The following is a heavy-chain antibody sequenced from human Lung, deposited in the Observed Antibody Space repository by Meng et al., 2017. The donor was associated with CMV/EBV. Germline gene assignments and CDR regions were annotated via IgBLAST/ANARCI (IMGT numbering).Heavy chain of an antibody. CDR3: ARLYGLIH. CDR2: IYSSGNT. J-gene: IGHJ4*02. CDR1: GASLRTSSYY. Sequence: LSCTVSGASLRTSSYYWGWIRQAPGKGPEWIGSIYSSGNTYFKPSLKSRVPLSIETSKNQFSLRLSSVTAADTGVYYCARLYGLIHWAQGAKVTVSS. V-gene: IGHV4-39*01. D-gene: IGHD3-16*01.